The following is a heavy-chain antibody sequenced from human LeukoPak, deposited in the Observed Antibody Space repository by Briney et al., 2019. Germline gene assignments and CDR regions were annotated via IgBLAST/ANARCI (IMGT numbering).Heavy chain of an antibody. D-gene: IGHD1-26*01. CDR2: ISTSGST. Sequence: SETLSLTCTVSGASISSYYWNWIRQPAGKGLEWIGRISTSGSTNYNPSLKSRATMSVDTSKNQFSLKLSSVTAADTAVYCCARAGGKWELNANWFDPWGQGTLVTVSS. V-gene: IGHV4-4*07. J-gene: IGHJ5*02. CDR1: GASISSYY. CDR3: ARAGGKWELNANWFDP.